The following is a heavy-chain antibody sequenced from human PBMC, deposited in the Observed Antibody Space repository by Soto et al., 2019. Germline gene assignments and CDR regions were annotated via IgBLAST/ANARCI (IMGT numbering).Heavy chain of an antibody. CDR1: GFFFSSYA. D-gene: IGHD6-13*01. CDR2: IGGSGGYK. V-gene: IGHV3-23*01. Sequence: EVQLLESGGGLVQPGGSLRLSCAASGFFFSSYAMSWVHQAPGKGLEWVSGIGGSGGYKSYADSVKGRFTISRDNSKNTLYLQMESLGAEDTAVYYCAKDAAMVSSTFNYFDYWGQGTLVAVSS. J-gene: IGHJ4*02. CDR3: AKDAAMVSSTFNYFDY.